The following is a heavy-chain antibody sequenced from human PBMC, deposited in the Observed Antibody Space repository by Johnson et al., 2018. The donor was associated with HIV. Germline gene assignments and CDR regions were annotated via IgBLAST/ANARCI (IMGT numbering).Heavy chain of an antibody. D-gene: IGHD6-13*01. V-gene: IGHV3-30*02. J-gene: IGHJ3*02. Sequence: QVQLVESGGGVVQPGGSLRLSCSASGFTFRSYAMHWVRQAPGKGLEWVAFIRYDGSNKYYADSVKGRFTISRDNSKNTVFLQMNSLRSDDTAVYFCARDQAYRSSWAFSFDIWGQGTMVIVSS. CDR1: GFTFRSYA. CDR2: IRYDGSNK. CDR3: ARDQAYRSSWAFSFDI.